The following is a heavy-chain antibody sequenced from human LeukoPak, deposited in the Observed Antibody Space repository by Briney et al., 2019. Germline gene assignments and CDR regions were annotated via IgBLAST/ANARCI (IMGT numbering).Heavy chain of an antibody. D-gene: IGHD4-17*01. CDR2: IKSKTDGGTT. Sequence: GGSLRLSCAASGFTFSNAWMSWVRQAPGKGLEWVGRIKSKTDGGTTDYAAPVKGRFTISRDDSKNTLYLQMNSLKTEDTAVYYCTTPSHTVTPWEVDYWGQGTLVTVSS. V-gene: IGHV3-15*01. CDR1: GFTFSNAW. J-gene: IGHJ4*02. CDR3: TTPSHTVTPWEVDY.